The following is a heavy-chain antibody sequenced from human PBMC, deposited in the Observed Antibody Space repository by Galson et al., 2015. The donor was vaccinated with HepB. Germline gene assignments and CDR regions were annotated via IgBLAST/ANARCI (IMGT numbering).Heavy chain of an antibody. D-gene: IGHD2-2*01. Sequence: ETLSLTCTVSGGSISSYYWSWIRQPPGKGLEWIGYIYYSGSTNYNPSLKSRVTISVDTSKNQFSLKLSSVTAADTAVYYCARAGGGCSSTSCYYYYYMDVWGKGTTVTVSS. V-gene: IGHV4-59*01. CDR2: IYYSGST. CDR3: ARAGGGCSSTSCYYYYYMDV. J-gene: IGHJ6*03. CDR1: GGSISSYY.